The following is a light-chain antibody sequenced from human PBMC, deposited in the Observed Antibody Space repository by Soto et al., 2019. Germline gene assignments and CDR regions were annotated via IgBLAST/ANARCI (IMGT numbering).Light chain of an antibody. J-gene: IGLJ2*01. CDR1: FGAVTKDNY. Sequence: QTVVTQEPSLTVSPGGTVTLTCGSSFGAVTKDNYPYWFQQKPGQAPRTLIYDTNNRQSWTPGRFSGSILGGKAALTLSGAQPEDEADYYCFLSYAGARPVFGGGTKLTAL. V-gene: IGLV7-46*01. CDR2: DTN. CDR3: FLSYAGARPV.